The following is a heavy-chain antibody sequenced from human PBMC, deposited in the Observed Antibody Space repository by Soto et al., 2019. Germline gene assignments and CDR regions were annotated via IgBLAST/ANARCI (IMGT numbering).Heavy chain of an antibody. CDR2: ISAYNGNT. Sequence: QVQLVQSGAEVKKPGASVKVSCKASGYTFTSYGISWVRQAPGQGLEWMGWISAYNGNTNYAQKLQGRVTMTTDTSTSTAYMELRSLISDDTAVYYCASHYDSSGLRGKYGMDVWGQGTTVTGSS. CDR1: GYTFTSYG. D-gene: IGHD3-22*01. J-gene: IGHJ6*02. V-gene: IGHV1-18*01. CDR3: ASHYDSSGLRGKYGMDV.